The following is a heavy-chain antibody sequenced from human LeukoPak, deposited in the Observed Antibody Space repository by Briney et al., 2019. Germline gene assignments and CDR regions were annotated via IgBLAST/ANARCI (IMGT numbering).Heavy chain of an antibody. V-gene: IGHV3-53*01. Sequence: GGSLRLSCAASGFTVSSNYMSWVRQAPGKGLEWVSVIYSGGSTYYADSVKGRFTISRDNSKNTLYLEMNSLRAEDTAIYYCAKDLVTPRRVGSSEKLDYWGQGTLVTVSS. J-gene: IGHJ4*02. CDR1: GFTVSSNY. CDR3: AKDLVTPRRVGSSEKLDY. CDR2: IYSGGST. D-gene: IGHD1-26*01.